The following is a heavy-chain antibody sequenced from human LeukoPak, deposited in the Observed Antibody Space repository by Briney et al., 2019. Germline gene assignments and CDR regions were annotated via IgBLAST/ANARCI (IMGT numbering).Heavy chain of an antibody. CDR1: GFTFSSYA. CDR3: AKIGYCSSTSCPRYYYYGMDV. J-gene: IGHJ6*02. D-gene: IGHD2-2*01. Sequence: GGSLRLSCAASGFTFSSYAMSWVRQAPGQELEWVSTISGSGGSTFYADSVKGRFTISRDNSKSTLYLQMNRLRAEDTAVYYCAKIGYCSSTSCPRYYYYGMDVWGQGTTVTVSS. CDR2: ISGSGGST. V-gene: IGHV3-23*01.